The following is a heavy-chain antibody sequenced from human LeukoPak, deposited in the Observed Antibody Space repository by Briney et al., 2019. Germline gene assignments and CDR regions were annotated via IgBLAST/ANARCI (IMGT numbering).Heavy chain of an antibody. Sequence: PGGSLRLPCAASGFTFSSYAMHWVRQAPGKGLEYVSAISSNGGSTYYANFVKGRFTISRDNSKNTLYLQMGSLRAEDMAVYYCARDKAVTTEVTQHFQHWGQGTLVTVSS. V-gene: IGHV3-64*01. CDR2: ISSNGGST. CDR3: ARDKAVTTEVTQHFQH. CDR1: GFTFSSYA. D-gene: IGHD4-23*01. J-gene: IGHJ1*01.